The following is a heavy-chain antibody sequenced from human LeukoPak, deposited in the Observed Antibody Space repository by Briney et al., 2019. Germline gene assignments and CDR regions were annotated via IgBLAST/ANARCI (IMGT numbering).Heavy chain of an antibody. CDR3: ARVGSYLAFDY. D-gene: IGHD1-26*01. J-gene: IGHJ4*02. CDR1: GFTFSSYA. Sequence: GGSLRLSCAASGFTFSSYAMHWVRQAPGKGLEWVAVISYDGSNKYYADSVKGRFTISRDNSKNTLYLQMNSLRAEDTAVYYCARVGSYLAFDYWGQGTLVTVSS. V-gene: IGHV3-30-3*01. CDR2: ISYDGSNK.